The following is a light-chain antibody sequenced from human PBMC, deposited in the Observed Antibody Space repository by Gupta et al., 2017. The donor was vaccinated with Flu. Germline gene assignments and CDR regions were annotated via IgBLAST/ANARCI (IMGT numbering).Light chain of an antibody. CDR3: QQLCTHFRT. CDR1: QDISGY. CDR2: AAS. Sequence: DIQLTQSPSLLSASVGDRVIITCRASQDISGYLAWYQQKPGKAPNLLIYAASTLQSGVPSRFSGSGSGTEFTLTISSLQPEDFATYYCQQLCTHFRTFGQGTRLDIK. J-gene: IGKJ5*01. V-gene: IGKV1-9*01.